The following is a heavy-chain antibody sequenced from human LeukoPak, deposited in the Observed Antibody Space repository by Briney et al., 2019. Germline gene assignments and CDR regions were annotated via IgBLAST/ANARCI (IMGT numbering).Heavy chain of an antibody. J-gene: IGHJ1*01. Sequence: GGSLRLSCAASGFTFSSYSMNWVRQAPGKGLEWVSSISSSSSYIYYADSVKGRFTISRDNAKNSLYLQMNSLRAEDTAVYYCASWPTAAGEYFQHWGQGTLVTVSS. CDR3: ASWPTAAGEYFQH. V-gene: IGHV3-21*01. D-gene: IGHD6-13*01. CDR2: ISSSSSYI. CDR1: GFTFSSYS.